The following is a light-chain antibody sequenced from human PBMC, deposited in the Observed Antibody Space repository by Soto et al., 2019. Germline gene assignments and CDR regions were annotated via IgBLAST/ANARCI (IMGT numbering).Light chain of an antibody. CDR2: AAS. V-gene: IGKV1-39*01. Sequence: DLQMTQSPSSLSASVGDRVTITCRASPSISNYLNWYQQKPGKAPKLLIYAASSMQSGVPSMFSGSGSETDFTLTISTLQPDDSATYYYQQSFSPPWTFGQGTKVE. CDR3: QQSFSPPWT. CDR1: PSISNY. J-gene: IGKJ1*01.